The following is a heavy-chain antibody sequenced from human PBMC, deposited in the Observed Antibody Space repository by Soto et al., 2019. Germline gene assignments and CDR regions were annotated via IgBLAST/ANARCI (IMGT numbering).Heavy chain of an antibody. CDR1: GGPFSSYA. CDR3: ARREDAGYYYYYGMDV. CDR2: IIPIFGTA. V-gene: IGHV1-69*13. Sequence: SLKLSCKASGGPFSSYAISWVRQAPGQGLEWMGGIIPIFGTANYAQKFQGRVTITADESTSTAYMELSSLRSEDTAVYYCARREDAGYYYYYGMDVWGQGTTVTVSS. J-gene: IGHJ6*02. D-gene: IGHD6-13*01.